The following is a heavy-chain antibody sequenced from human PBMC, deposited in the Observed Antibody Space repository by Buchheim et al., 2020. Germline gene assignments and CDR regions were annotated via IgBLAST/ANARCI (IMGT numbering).Heavy chain of an antibody. D-gene: IGHD3-16*02. J-gene: IGHJ4*02. V-gene: IGHV3-23*01. CDR3: AKEMPCLDYDYVWGSYRPVDY. CDR2: ISGSGGST. CDR1: GFTFRSYA. Sequence: EVQLLESGGGLVQPGGSLRLSCAAPGFTFRSYALSWVRQAPGKGLEWVSAISGSGGSTYYADSVKGRFTISRDNSKNTLYLQMNSLRAEDTAVYYCAKEMPCLDYDYVWGSYRPVDYWGQGTL.